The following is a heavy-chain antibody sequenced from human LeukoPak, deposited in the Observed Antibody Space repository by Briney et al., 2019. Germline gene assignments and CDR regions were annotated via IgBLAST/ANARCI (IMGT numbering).Heavy chain of an antibody. V-gene: IGHV3-48*01. CDR3: TRDHGLDV. Sequence: GGSLRLSCAASGFTFSSYAMSWVRQAPGKGLEWVSYISSSSSTIYYADSVKGRFTISRDNAKNSLYLQMNSLRAEDTAVYFCTRDHGLDVWGQGTTVTVSS. J-gene: IGHJ6*02. CDR1: GFTFSSYA. CDR2: ISSSSSTI.